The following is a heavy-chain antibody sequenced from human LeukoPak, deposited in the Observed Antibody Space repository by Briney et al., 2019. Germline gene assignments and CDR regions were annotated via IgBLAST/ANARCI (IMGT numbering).Heavy chain of an antibody. CDR1: GYTFTGYY. V-gene: IGHV1-2*06. D-gene: IGHD3-10*01. Sequence: ASVTVSCKASGYTFTGYYMHWVRQAPGQGLEWMGRINPNSGGTNYAQKFQGRVTMTRDTPISTAYMELSRLRSDDTAVYYCARGYMVRGVIITFDYWGQGTLVTVSS. J-gene: IGHJ4*02. CDR2: INPNSGGT. CDR3: ARGYMVRGVIITFDY.